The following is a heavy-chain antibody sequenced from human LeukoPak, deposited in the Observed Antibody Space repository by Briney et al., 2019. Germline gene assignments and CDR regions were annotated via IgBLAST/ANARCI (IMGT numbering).Heavy chain of an antibody. V-gene: IGHV1-18*01. CDR3: ARVTMVRGVIREGSDY. J-gene: IGHJ4*02. Sequence: GASVKLSCKASGYTFTSYGIRWIRQAPGQGLEWMGWISAYNGNTNYAQKLQGRVTMTTDTSTSTAYMELRSLRSDDTAVYYCARVTMVRGVIREGSDYWGQGTLVTVSS. CDR1: GYTFTSYG. CDR2: ISAYNGNT. D-gene: IGHD3-10*01.